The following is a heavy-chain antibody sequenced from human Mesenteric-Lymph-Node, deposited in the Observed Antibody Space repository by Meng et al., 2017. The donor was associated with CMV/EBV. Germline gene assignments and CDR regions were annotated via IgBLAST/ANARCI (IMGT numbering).Heavy chain of an antibody. Sequence: GESLKISCAASGFTFSSYAMHWVRQAPGKGLEWVAVISYDGSKKYDADSVKGRFTISRDNSKNTLYLQMNSLRAEDTAVYYCARDQGWGQGTLVTVSS. CDR2: ISYDGSKK. CDR1: GFTFSSYA. J-gene: IGHJ4*01. CDR3: ARDQG. V-gene: IGHV3-30*04.